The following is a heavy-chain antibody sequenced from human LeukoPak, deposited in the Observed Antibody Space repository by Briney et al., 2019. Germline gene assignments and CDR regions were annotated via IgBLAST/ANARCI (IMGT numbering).Heavy chain of an antibody. CDR1: GFTFSNYA. CDR2: LSDNGGSP. Sequence: TGGSLRLFCAASGFTFSNYAMSWVRQAPGKGLEWVSSLSDNGGSPYYADSVKGRFTISRDNSKNTLYLHMNSLRVEDTAVYYCAKDPETYSSRWFDSWGQGTLVTVSS. V-gene: IGHV3-23*01. D-gene: IGHD2-21*01. CDR3: AKDPETYSSRWFDS. J-gene: IGHJ5*01.